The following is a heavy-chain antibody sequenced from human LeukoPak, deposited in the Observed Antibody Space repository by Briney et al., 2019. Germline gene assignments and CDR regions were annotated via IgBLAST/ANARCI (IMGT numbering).Heavy chain of an antibody. V-gene: IGHV5-51*01. CDR3: ARHFGEYSSGPSVDY. D-gene: IGHD6-19*01. CDR2: IYPGDSDT. J-gene: IGHJ4*02. CDR1: GYIFTSYW. Sequence: GESLTISCKGSGYIFTSYWIGWVRQMPGKGLEWMGIIYPGDSDTRYSPSFQGQVTISADKSISTAYLQWSSLKASDTAMYYCARHFGEYSSGPSVDYWGQGTLVTVSS.